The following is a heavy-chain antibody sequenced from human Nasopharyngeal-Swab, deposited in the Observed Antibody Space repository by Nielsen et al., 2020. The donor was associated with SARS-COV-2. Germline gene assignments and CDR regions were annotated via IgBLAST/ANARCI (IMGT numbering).Heavy chain of an antibody. J-gene: IGHJ4*02. CDR2: ISGSGGST. CDR1: GFTFSSYA. Sequence: GESLKISCAASGFTFSSYAMSLVRQAPGKGLEWVSAISGSGGSTYYADSVKGRFTISRDNSKNTLYLQMNSLRAEDTAVYYCAKDRGYDYVWGSYDYWGQGTLVTVSS. V-gene: IGHV3-23*01. CDR3: AKDRGYDYVWGSYDY. D-gene: IGHD3-16*01.